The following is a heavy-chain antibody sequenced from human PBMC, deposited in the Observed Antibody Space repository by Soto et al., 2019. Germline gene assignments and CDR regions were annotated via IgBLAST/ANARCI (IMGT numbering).Heavy chain of an antibody. D-gene: IGHD6-13*01. V-gene: IGHV4-59*02. CDR3: ARDSIEAGPSYGMDV. Sequence: XATLSLTCTVSGGSVSSYDWSWIRQPPGKGLEWIGYIYYSGSTNYNPSLKSRVTISVDTSKNQFSLKLSSVTAADTAVYYCARDSIEAGPSYGMDVWGQGTTVTVSS. CDR2: IYYSGST. CDR1: GGSVSSYD. J-gene: IGHJ6*02.